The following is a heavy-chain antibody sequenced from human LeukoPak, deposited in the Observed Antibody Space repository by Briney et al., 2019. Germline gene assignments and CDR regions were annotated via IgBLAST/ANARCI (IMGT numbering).Heavy chain of an antibody. CDR3: ARGGIEVAGYVEF. CDR2: INSDGSST. J-gene: IGHJ4*02. V-gene: IGHV3-74*01. Sequence: GGSLRLSCAASGFTLGGYWMHWVRQAPGKGLVWVSRINSDGSSTTYADSVKGRFTISRDNAKNTLYLQMNSLRAEDTAVYCCARGGIEVAGYVEFWGQGTLATVSS. CDR1: GFTLGGYW. D-gene: IGHD6-19*01.